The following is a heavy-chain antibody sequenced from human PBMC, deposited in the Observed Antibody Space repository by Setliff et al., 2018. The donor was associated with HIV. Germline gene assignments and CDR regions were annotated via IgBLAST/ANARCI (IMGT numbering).Heavy chain of an antibody. D-gene: IGHD4-17*01. V-gene: IGHV4-38-2*01. J-gene: IGHJ2*01. Sequence: SETLSLTCGVSGYSMSSGYYWGWIRQPPGKGLEWIGNVYHTGSTYYNPSLKSRVTISVDTSKNQFSLKLSSVIAADTAVYYCANSVTDASYWYFIHWGRGSPVTVSS. CDR2: VYHTGST. CDR3: ANSVTDASYWYFIH. CDR1: GYSMSSGYY.